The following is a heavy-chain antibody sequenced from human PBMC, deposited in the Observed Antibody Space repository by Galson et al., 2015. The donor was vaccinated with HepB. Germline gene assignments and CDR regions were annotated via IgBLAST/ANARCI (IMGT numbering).Heavy chain of an antibody. D-gene: IGHD6-19*01. CDR1: GFTFSSYG. V-gene: IGHV3-30*18. CDR2: ISYDGSNK. CDR3: AKGCHHRGIAVADY. Sequence: SLRLSCAASGFTFSSYGMHWVRQAPGKGLEWVAVISYDGSNKYYADSVKGRFTISRDNSKNTLYLQMNSLRAEDTAVYYCAKGCHHRGIAVADYWGQGTLVTVSS. J-gene: IGHJ4*02.